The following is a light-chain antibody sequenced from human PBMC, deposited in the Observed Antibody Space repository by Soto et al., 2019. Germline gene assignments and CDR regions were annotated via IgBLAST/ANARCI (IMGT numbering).Light chain of an antibody. V-gene: IGLV2-8*01. CDR1: SSDVGGYND. Sequence: QSALTQPPSASGSPGQSVTISCTGTSSDVGGYNDVSWYQQHPGKAPKLMIYEVSKRPSGFPDRFSGSKSGNTASLTVFGLQVEDEADYYCSSYAGSNMVVFGGGTKLTVL. J-gene: IGLJ2*01. CDR2: EVS. CDR3: SSYAGSNMVV.